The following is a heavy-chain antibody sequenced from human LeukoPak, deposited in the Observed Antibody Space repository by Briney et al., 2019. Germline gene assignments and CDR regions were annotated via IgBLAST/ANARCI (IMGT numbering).Heavy chain of an antibody. V-gene: IGHV3-23*01. CDR1: GFTFSSYG. CDR3: AKAAYGSPFDP. J-gene: IGHJ5*02. CDR2: ISDSGGST. D-gene: IGHD1-26*01. Sequence: GGSLRLSCAASGFTFSSYGMNWVRQAPGKGLEWVSSISDSGGSTYYADSVKGRFTISRDNSKNTLYLQMSSLRAEDTAVYYCAKAAYGSPFDPWGQGTLVTVSS.